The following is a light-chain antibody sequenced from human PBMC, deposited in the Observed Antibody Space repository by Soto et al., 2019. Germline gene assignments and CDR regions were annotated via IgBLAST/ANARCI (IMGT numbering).Light chain of an antibody. Sequence: QSVLTQPASVSGSPGQSITISCTGTSSDVGGYNYVSWYQQHPGMAPKLMIYAVSNRPSGVSNRFSGSKSGHTASLTISGLQAEDEAHYYCSSYASSSSPYVVFGGGTKLTVL. CDR1: SSDVGGYNY. CDR2: AVS. J-gene: IGLJ2*01. V-gene: IGLV2-14*01. CDR3: SSYASSSSPYVV.